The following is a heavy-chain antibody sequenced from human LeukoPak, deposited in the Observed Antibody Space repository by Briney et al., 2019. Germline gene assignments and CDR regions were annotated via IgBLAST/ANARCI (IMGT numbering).Heavy chain of an antibody. J-gene: IGHJ4*02. V-gene: IGHV3-30-3*01. CDR1: GFTFSSYA. D-gene: IGHD4-17*01. CDR2: VSYDGSNK. CDR3: ASDDYGSRGYFDY. Sequence: PGGSLRLSCAASGFTFSSYAMHWVRQAPGKGLEWVAVVSYDGSNKYYADSVKGRFTISRDNSKNTLYLQMNSLRAEDTAVYYCASDDYGSRGYFDYWGQGTLVTVSS.